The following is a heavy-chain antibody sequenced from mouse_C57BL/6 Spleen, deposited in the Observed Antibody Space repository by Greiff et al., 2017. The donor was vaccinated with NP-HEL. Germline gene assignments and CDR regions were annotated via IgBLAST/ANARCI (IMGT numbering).Heavy chain of an antibody. CDR2: IYPGNSDT. J-gene: IGHJ2*01. Sequence: EVKLLESGTVLARPGASVKMSCTTSGYTFTSDCMHWVKQRPGQGLEWIGAIYPGNSDTSYNQKFKGKATLTAVTSASTAYMELSSLTNEDSAVYYCTRTATVGATDYFDYWGQGTTLTVSS. V-gene: IGHV1-5*01. CDR3: TRTATVGATDYFDY. CDR1: GYTFTSDC. D-gene: IGHD1-1*01.